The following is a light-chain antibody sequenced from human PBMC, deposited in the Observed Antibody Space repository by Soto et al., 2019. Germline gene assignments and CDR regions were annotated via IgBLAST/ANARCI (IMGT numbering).Light chain of an antibody. Sequence: EVVMTQSPATLSVSPGEGATLSCRASQSVSTNLAWYQQKPGQAPVLLIYGASTRATGVPARFSGSGSGTDFTLTIISLQSDDVAVYYCQQYNDWPYPCGQGTKLGIK. J-gene: IGKJ2*01. CDR2: GAS. CDR1: QSVSTN. V-gene: IGKV3-15*01. CDR3: QQYNDWPYP.